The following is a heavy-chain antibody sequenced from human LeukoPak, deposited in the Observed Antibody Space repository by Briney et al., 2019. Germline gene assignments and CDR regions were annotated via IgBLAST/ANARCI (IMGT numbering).Heavy chain of an antibody. V-gene: IGHV1-2*02. CDR2: INPNRGGT. CDR1: GYTFAGYY. J-gene: IGHJ5*02. Sequence: RASLKVSCKASGYTFAGYYMHWVRQAPGQGHGWMGWINPNRGGTNYAQKFQGRVTMTRDTSISTAYMELSRLISDDTAVYYCAREQSLLLLFGPANNWCDLWGQGPLVTVSS. D-gene: IGHD3-10*01. CDR3: AREQSLLLLFGPANNWCDL.